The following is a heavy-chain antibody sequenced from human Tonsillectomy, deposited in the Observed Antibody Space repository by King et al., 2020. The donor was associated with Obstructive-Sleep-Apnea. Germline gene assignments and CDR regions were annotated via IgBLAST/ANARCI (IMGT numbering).Heavy chain of an antibody. CDR1: GFTFVDYV. Sequence: VQLVESGGVVVQPGGSLRLSCAASGFTFVDYVMHWVRQAPGKGLEWVSLITWDGGSTYYADSVKGRFTISRDNSKNSLYLQMNSLRAEDTALYYCAKDSWGSSSPYYYYGMDVWGQGTTVTVSS. V-gene: IGHV3-43D*03. J-gene: IGHJ6*02. CDR2: ITWDGGST. D-gene: IGHD6-6*01. CDR3: AKDSWGSSSPYYYYGMDV.